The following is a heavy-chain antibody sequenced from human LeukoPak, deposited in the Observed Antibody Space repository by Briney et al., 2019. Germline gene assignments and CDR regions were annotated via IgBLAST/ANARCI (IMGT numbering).Heavy chain of an antibody. Sequence: PGGSLRLSCAASGFTFSSYWMSWVRQAPGKGLEWGANIKQDGSEKYYVDSVKGRFTISRDNAKNSLYLQMNSLRAEDTAVYYCARDAVVAVAGMYYFDYWGQGTLVTVSS. V-gene: IGHV3-7*01. CDR3: ARDAVVAVAGMYYFDY. J-gene: IGHJ4*02. D-gene: IGHD6-19*01. CDR1: GFTFSSYW. CDR2: IKQDGSEK.